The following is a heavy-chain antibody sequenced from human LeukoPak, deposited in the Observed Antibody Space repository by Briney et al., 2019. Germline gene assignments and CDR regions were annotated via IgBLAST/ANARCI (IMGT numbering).Heavy chain of an antibody. V-gene: IGHV3-21*04. CDR3: ARGGLGEWPVLVPGAFDI. CDR1: GFTFSSYS. J-gene: IGHJ3*02. Sequence: KTGGSLRLSCAASGFTFSSYSMNWVRQAPGKELEWVSSISSSSSYIYYADSVKGRFTISRDNSKNTLYLQMNSLRAEDTAVYYCARGGLGEWPVLVPGAFDIWGQGTMVTVSS. D-gene: IGHD6-19*01. CDR2: ISSSSSYI.